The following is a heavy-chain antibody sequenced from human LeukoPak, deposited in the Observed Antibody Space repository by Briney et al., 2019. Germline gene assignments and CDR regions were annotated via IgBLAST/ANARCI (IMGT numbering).Heavy chain of an antibody. J-gene: IGHJ5*02. D-gene: IGHD2-2*01. CDR3: CSSVEDSWFDP. CDR2: ISYDGSNK. CDR1: GFTFSSYG. V-gene: IGHV3-30*03. Sequence: HPGGSLRLSCAASGFTFSSYGMHWVRQAPGKGLDWVAVISYDGSNKYYADSVKGRFTISRDNSKNTLYLQTNSLRAEDTAVYYCCSSVEDSWFDPWGQGTLVTVSS.